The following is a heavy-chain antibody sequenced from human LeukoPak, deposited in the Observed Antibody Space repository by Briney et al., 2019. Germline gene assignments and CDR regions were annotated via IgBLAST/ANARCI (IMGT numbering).Heavy chain of an antibody. V-gene: IGHV1-2*02. J-gene: IGHJ5*02. Sequence: ASVKVSCKASGYTFIGYYMHWVRQAPGQGLEWMGWINPNSGGTNYAQKFQGRVTMARDRSISTAYMELSRLRSDDTAVYYCARDLLNCSGGSCYSNWFDPWGQGTLVTVSS. CDR2: INPNSGGT. CDR1: GYTFIGYY. D-gene: IGHD2-15*01. CDR3: ARDLLNCSGGSCYSNWFDP.